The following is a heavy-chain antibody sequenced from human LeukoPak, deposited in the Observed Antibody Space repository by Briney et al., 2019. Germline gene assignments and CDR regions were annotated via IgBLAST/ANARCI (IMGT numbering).Heavy chain of an antibody. V-gene: IGHV4-59*01. CDR2: IYHSGST. CDR1: GGSMNTYY. J-gene: IGHJ4*02. CDR3: ARGGYSGKDYNN. Sequence: PSETLFLTCTVSGGSMNTYYWTWIRQPPGKGLEWIGYIYHSGSTKYNPSLKSRVTISVDTSKNQFSLNLSSVTAADTAVYYCARGGYSGKDYNNWGQGTLVTVSS. D-gene: IGHD5-12*01.